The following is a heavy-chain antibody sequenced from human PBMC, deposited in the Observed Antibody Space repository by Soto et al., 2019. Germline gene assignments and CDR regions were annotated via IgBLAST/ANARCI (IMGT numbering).Heavy chain of an antibody. CDR2: IMPIFRAP. Sequence: QVQLVQSGAEVKKPGSSVKVSCKASGGAFSDYAFSWVRQAPGQGLEWLGGIMPIFRAPDYAQKLQGRVTITADEFTRKAYMEMNRLRSEDTAVYYCASWLKGPDIGNYYYGMDVWGQGTTVTVS. J-gene: IGHJ6*02. CDR1: GGAFSDYA. CDR3: ASWLKGPDIGNYYYGMDV. D-gene: IGHD2-15*01. V-gene: IGHV1-69*12.